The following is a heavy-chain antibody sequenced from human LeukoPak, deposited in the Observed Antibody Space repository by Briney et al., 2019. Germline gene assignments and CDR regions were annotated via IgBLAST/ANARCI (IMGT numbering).Heavy chain of an antibody. CDR3: ARDVGYCSSTSCPFDY. V-gene: IGHV1-69*10. D-gene: IGHD2-2*01. Sequence: SVKVSCKASGGTFSSYAISWVRQAPGQGLEWMGGIIPILGIANYAQKFQGRVTITADKSTSTAYMELSSLRSEDTAVYYCARDVGYCSSTSCPFDYWGQGTLVTVSS. J-gene: IGHJ4*02. CDR2: IIPILGIA. CDR1: GGTFSSYA.